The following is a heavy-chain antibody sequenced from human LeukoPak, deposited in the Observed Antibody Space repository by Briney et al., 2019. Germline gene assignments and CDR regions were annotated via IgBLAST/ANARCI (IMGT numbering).Heavy chain of an antibody. CDR3: ARAKDIVVVPHKLYYFDY. Sequence: PGGSLRLSCAASGFTFSSYSMNWVRQAPGKGLEWVSYISSSSSTIYYADSVKGRFTISRDNAKNSLYLQMNSLRAEDTAVYYCARAKDIVVVPHKLYYFDYWGQGTLVTVSS. CDR1: GFTFSSYS. J-gene: IGHJ4*02. V-gene: IGHV3-48*01. D-gene: IGHD2-2*01. CDR2: ISSSSSTI.